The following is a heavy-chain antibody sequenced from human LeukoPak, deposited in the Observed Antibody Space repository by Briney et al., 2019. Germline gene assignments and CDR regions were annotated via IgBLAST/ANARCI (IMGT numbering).Heavy chain of an antibody. V-gene: IGHV4-39*01. J-gene: IGHJ3*02. CDR3: ARHEDIVVVPAAARGASDI. D-gene: IGHD2-2*01. Sequence: SETLSLTCTVSGGSISSSSYYWGWIRQPPGKGLEWIGSIYYSGSTYYNPSLKSRVTISVDTSKNQFSLKLSSVTAADAAVYYCARHEDIVVVPAAARGASDIWGQGTMVTVSS. CDR2: IYYSGST. CDR1: GGSISSSSYY.